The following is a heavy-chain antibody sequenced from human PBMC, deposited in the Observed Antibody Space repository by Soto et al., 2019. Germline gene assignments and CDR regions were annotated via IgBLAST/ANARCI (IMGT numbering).Heavy chain of an antibody. CDR3: AREDSIIIPAVSDF. CDR2: ISKSDYT. D-gene: IGHD2-2*01. J-gene: IGHJ4*02. CDR1: GFAVNNYG. V-gene: IGHV3-21*01. Sequence: PGGSLRLSCTVSGFAVNNYGINWVRQAPGKGLEWVSSISKSDYTYYSDSVKGRFAIFRDNAKSSVSLQMNTLRVEDTAVYYCAREDSIIIPAVSDFWGQGTLVTVSS.